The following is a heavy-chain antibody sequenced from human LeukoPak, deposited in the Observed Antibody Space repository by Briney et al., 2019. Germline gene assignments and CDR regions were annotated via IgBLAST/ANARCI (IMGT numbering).Heavy chain of an antibody. CDR3: ARDERPRLLYYYYGMDV. CDR2: INAGNGNT. Sequence: ASVKVSCKASGYTFTSYAMHWVRQAPGQRLEWMGWINAGNGNTKYSQKFQGRVTITRDTSASTAYMELSSLRSEDTAVYYYARDERPRLLYYYYGMDVWGQGTTVTVSS. CDR1: GYTFTSYA. D-gene: IGHD1-26*01. V-gene: IGHV1-3*01. J-gene: IGHJ6*02.